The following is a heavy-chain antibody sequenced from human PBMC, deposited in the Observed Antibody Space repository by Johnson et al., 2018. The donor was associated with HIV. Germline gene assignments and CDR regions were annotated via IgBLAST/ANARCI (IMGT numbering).Heavy chain of an antibody. CDR2: ISSSGSTI. CDR3: AGGYGSGSGDAFDI. Sequence: EVQLVESGGGVVQPGTSLRLSCAASGFTFSSYALHWVRQAPGKGLEWVSYISSSGSTIYYADSVKGRFTISRDNAKNSLYLQMNSLRAEDTAVYYCAGGYGSGSGDAFDIWGQGTMVTVSS. V-gene: IGHV3-48*04. J-gene: IGHJ3*02. CDR1: GFTFSSYA. D-gene: IGHD3-10*01.